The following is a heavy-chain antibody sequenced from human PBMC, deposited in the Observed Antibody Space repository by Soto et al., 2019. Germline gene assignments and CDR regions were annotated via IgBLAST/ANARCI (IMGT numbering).Heavy chain of an antibody. Sequence: ASVKVSCKASGGTFSSYRITWVRQAPGQGLEWVGGIVPIYLTADYAQKFQGRVTITADESARTSYMELRSLKSQDTAVYYCVRDSGAKLSSSWGQGTLVNVSS. CDR1: GGTFSSYR. CDR3: VRDSGAKLSSS. V-gene: IGHV1-69*13. J-gene: IGHJ4*02. CDR2: IVPIYLTA. D-gene: IGHD6-13*01.